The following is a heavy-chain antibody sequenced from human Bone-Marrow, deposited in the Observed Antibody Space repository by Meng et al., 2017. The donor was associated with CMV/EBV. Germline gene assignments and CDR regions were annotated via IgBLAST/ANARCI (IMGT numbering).Heavy chain of an antibody. CDR1: GGAISNYY. D-gene: IGHD3-10*01. J-gene: IGHJ4*02. CDR2: VYYSGTT. Sequence: SETLSLTCSVSGGAISNYYWSWIRQPPGKGLEWIGYVYYSGTTNYNPSLKSRVSISVDTSKNQFSLKLSSVTAADTAVYYCARARGSHYFDYWVQGTLVTVSS. CDR3: ARARGSHYFDY. V-gene: IGHV4-59*01.